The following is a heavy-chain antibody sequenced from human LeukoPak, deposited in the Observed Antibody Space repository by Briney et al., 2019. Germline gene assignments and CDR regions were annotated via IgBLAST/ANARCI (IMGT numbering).Heavy chain of an antibody. CDR2: INHSGST. CDR3: ARGRQQGREGSFDY. J-gene: IGHJ4*02. V-gene: IGHV4-34*01. Sequence: SETLSLTCAVYGGSFSGYYWSWIRQPPGKGLEWIGEINHSGSTNYNPSLKSRVTISVDTSKNQFSLKLSSMTAADTAVYYCARGRQQGREGSFDYWGQGSLVTVSS. CDR1: GGSFSGYY. D-gene: IGHD6-13*01.